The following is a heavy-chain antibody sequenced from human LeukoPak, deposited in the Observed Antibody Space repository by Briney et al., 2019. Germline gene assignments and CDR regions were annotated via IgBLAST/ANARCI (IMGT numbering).Heavy chain of an antibody. D-gene: IGHD3-16*01. CDR1: GFTFSTSG. V-gene: IGHV3-30*18. Sequence: GGSLRLSCAASGFTFSTSGMHWVRQSPGKGLEWMALISYDGSYKDFADSVQGRFTISRDNSKNTLYLQMHSLTAEDTAVYYCAKHPSPVFGGGSYFEDWGQGTLVTVSS. CDR2: ISYDGSYK. J-gene: IGHJ4*02. CDR3: AKHPSPVFGGGSYFED.